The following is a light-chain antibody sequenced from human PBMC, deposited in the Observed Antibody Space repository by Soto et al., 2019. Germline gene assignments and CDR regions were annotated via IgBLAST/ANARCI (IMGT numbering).Light chain of an antibody. Sequence: ETVLTQSPGTLSLSPGERATLSCRASQTIRRNYLAWYRQTPGQATRLLIYGASNRATGIADRFSGSGSGTDFTLIISRLEPEDFALYYCQQYGSSPWTFGQGTKVEIK. CDR1: QTIRRNY. CDR3: QQYGSSPWT. V-gene: IGKV3-20*01. J-gene: IGKJ1*01. CDR2: GAS.